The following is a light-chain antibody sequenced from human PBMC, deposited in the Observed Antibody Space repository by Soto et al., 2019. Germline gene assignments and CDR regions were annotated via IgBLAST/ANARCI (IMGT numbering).Light chain of an antibody. Sequence: EIVLTQSPGTLSLSPGERATLSCRASQSISSTYLAWYRQKPGQAPRLLIYAASSRATGIPDRFSGSGSGTDFTLTISRLEPEDFAVYYCQQYYASSWPFGQGPKLDIK. CDR2: AAS. CDR3: QQYYASSWP. J-gene: IGKJ1*01. V-gene: IGKV3-20*01. CDR1: QSISSTY.